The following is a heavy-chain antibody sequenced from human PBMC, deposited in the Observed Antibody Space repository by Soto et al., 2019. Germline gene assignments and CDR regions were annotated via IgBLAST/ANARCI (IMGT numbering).Heavy chain of an antibody. J-gene: IGHJ4*02. CDR3: ARQYGVYFDY. D-gene: IGHD4-17*01. V-gene: IGHV4-59*08. CDR1: GGSISSYY. Sequence: QVQLQESGPALLKPSETLSRTCTVSGGSISSYYWSWIRQPPGKGLEWIGYIYYSGSTNYNPSLKSRVTISVDTSKNQFSLKLSSVSAADTAVYYCARQYGVYFDYWGQGTLVTVSS. CDR2: IYYSGST.